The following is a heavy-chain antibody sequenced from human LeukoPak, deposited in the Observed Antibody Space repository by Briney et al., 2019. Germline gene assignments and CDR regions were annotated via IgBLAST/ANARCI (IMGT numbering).Heavy chain of an antibody. D-gene: IGHD3-22*01. CDR1: GFTFSSYA. J-gene: IGHJ4*02. V-gene: IGHV3-23*01. CDR3: AKDPYYYDSSGPAGYFDY. CDR2: ISGSGGST. Sequence: GGSLRLSCAASGFTFSSYAMSWVRQAPGKGLEWVSAISGSGGSTYYADSVKGRFTISRDNSKNTLYLQMNSLRAEDTAVYYCAKDPYYYDSSGPAGYFDYWGQGTLVTVSS.